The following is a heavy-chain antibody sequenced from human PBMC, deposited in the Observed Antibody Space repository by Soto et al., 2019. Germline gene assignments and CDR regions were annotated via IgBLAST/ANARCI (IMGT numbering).Heavy chain of an antibody. Sequence: SETLSLTCAVSGYSISSGYYWGWVRQPPGKGLEWLGSMFHSGKTYYNPSLKSRLTVSVDTSKNQFSLKLNSVTAADTAVYYCARGHIVVVPTVGWFDPWGQGTLVTVSS. J-gene: IGHJ5*02. V-gene: IGHV4-38-2*01. CDR1: GYSISSGYY. CDR2: MFHSGKT. D-gene: IGHD2-2*01. CDR3: ARGHIVVVPTVGWFDP.